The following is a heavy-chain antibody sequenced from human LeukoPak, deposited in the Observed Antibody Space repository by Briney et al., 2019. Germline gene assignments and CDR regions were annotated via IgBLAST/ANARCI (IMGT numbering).Heavy chain of an antibody. CDR1: GFTFSSYS. CDR3: ARAYYDFWSGYASDAFDI. J-gene: IGHJ3*02. Sequence: GGSLRLSCAASGFTFSSYSMNWVRQAPGKGLEWVSSISSSSSYIYYADSVKGQFTISRDNAKNSLYLQMNSLRAEDTAVYYCARAYYDFWSGYASDAFDIWGQGTMVTVSS. D-gene: IGHD3-3*01. V-gene: IGHV3-21*01. CDR2: ISSSSSYI.